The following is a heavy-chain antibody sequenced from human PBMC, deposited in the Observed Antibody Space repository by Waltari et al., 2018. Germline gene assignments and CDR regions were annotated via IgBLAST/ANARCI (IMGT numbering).Heavy chain of an antibody. J-gene: IGHJ4*02. CDR1: GFTFSSYA. CDR2: VGGSGGST. Sequence: EVQLLESGGGLVQPGGSLRLSCAASGFTFSSYAMSWVRQAPGKGLEWVVAVGGSGGSTYDADSGKGRFTISRDNSKNTLYLQMNSLRAEDTAVYYCAKPQAVGDYPDFDYWGQGTLVTVSS. V-gene: IGHV3-23*01. D-gene: IGHD4-17*01. CDR3: AKPQAVGDYPDFDY.